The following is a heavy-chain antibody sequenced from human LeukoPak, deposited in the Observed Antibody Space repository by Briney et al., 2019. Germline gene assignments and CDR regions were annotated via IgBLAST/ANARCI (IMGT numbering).Heavy chain of an antibody. V-gene: IGHV4-4*02. Sequence: SETLSLTCAVSGGSISSSNWWSWVRQPPGKGLEWIGEIHHSGSTNYNPSVKSRVTISLDKSKNQLSLNLNSVTAADTAVYYCARTAEPWYYDSSGYYSLFDYWGQGTLVTVSS. CDR2: IHHSGST. D-gene: IGHD3-22*01. CDR1: GGSISSSNW. CDR3: ARTAEPWYYDSSGYYSLFDY. J-gene: IGHJ4*02.